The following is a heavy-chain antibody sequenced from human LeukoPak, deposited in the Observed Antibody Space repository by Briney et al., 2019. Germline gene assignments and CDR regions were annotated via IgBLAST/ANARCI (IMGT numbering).Heavy chain of an antibody. Sequence: ASVKVSCKASGYTFTSYGISWVRQAPGQGLEWMGRISAYNGNTNYAQKLQGRVTMTTDTSTSTAYMELRSLRSDDTAVYYCVRDSSPIVVVPAATVWFDPWGQGTLVTVSS. CDR1: GYTFTSYG. CDR2: ISAYNGNT. CDR3: VRDSSPIVVVPAATVWFDP. V-gene: IGHV1-18*01. D-gene: IGHD2-2*01. J-gene: IGHJ5*02.